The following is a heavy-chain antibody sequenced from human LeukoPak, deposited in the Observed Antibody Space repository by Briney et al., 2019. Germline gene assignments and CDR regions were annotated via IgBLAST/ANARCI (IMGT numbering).Heavy chain of an antibody. CDR3: ARVYGSGSRYKVGAFDI. Sequence: ASVKVYCKASGYTFTSYYMHWVRQAPGQGLEWMGIINPSGGSTSYAQKFQGRVTMTGDTSTSTVYMELSSLRSEDTAVYYCARVYGSGSRYKVGAFDIWGQGTMVTVSS. CDR1: GYTFTSYY. J-gene: IGHJ3*02. D-gene: IGHD3-10*01. V-gene: IGHV1-46*01. CDR2: INPSGGST.